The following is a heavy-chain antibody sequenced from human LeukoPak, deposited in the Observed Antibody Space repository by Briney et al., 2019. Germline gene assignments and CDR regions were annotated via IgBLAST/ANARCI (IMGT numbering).Heavy chain of an antibody. V-gene: IGHV4-59*12. J-gene: IGHJ4*02. CDR3: AREGGVVAFFDY. D-gene: IGHD2-2*01. Sequence: PSETLSLTCTVSGDSITNWYWSWIRQPPGKGMEWIGYIYYSGNTNYNPSLESRVTISGDTSKNQFSLKLSSVTAADTAVYYCAREGGVVAFFDYWGQGTLVTVSS. CDR1: GDSITNWY. CDR2: IYYSGNT.